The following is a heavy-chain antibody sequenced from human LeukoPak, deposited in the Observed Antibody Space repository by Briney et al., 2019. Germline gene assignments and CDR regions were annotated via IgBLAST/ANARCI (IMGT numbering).Heavy chain of an antibody. V-gene: IGHV3-23*01. D-gene: IGHD3-10*01. CDR1: GLTFSSSA. CDR2: ISGSGSGGST. CDR3: AKSNYYGSGPFDI. J-gene: IGHJ3*02. Sequence: GGSLRLSCAASGLTFSSSAMGWVRQAPGKGLEWVSSISGSGSGGSTYYADSVKGRFTISRDNAKNSLYLQMNSLRVEDTAVYYCAKSNYYGSGPFDIWGQGTMVTVSS.